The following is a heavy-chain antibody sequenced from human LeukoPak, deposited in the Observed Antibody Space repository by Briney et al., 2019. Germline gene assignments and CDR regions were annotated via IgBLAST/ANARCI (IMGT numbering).Heavy chain of an antibody. Sequence: GGSLRLSCAASGFTFSSYGMHWVRQAPGKGLEWVAVIWYDGSNKYYADSVKGRFTISRDNSKNTLYLQMNSLRAEDTAVYYWAKDCLGRLLFGTYGMDVWGKGTTVTVSS. J-gene: IGHJ6*04. CDR1: GFTFSSYG. V-gene: IGHV3-33*06. D-gene: IGHD3-16*02. CDR3: AKDCLGRLLFGTYGMDV. CDR2: IWYDGSNK.